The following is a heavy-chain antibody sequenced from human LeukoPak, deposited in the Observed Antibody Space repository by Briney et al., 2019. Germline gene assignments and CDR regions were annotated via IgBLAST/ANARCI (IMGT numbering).Heavy chain of an antibody. CDR1: GFTFGDYA. Sequence: GGSLRLSCTASGFTFGDYAMSWFRQAPGKGLEWVGFIRSKAYGGTTEYAASVKGRSTISRDDSKSIAYLQMNSLKTEDTAVYYCTRVFLNWGEYYFDYWGQGTLVTVSS. D-gene: IGHD7-27*01. CDR2: IRSKAYGGTT. V-gene: IGHV3-49*03. J-gene: IGHJ4*02. CDR3: TRVFLNWGEYYFDY.